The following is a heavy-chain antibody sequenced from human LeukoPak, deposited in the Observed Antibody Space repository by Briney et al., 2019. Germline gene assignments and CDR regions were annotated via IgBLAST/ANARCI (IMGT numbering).Heavy chain of an antibody. D-gene: IGHD2-21*01. J-gene: IGHJ4*02. V-gene: IGHV3-11*01. CDR3: VREAKMTNIL. Sequence: GGSLRLSCAASGFTFSDYYMTWIRQAPGKGLERVSHISRSSGTIYYADPVQGRFTVSRDNGKKSLYLQMSYLRAEDTAVYYCVREAKMTNILWGQGTLVTVSS. CDR1: GFTFSDYY. CDR2: ISRSSGTI.